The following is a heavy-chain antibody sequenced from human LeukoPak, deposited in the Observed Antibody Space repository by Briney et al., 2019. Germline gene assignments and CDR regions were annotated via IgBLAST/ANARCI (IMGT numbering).Heavy chain of an antibody. Sequence: PGGSLRLSCAASGFAFSSYWMTCVRQAPGKGLEWVANIKQDGSEKHYVDSVKGRFTISRDNAKNSLYLQMDRLRAEDTAVYYCARGTQYLAFDYWGQGTLVTVSS. V-gene: IGHV3-7*05. CDR2: IKQDGSEK. J-gene: IGHJ4*02. D-gene: IGHD4-11*01. CDR1: GFAFSSYW. CDR3: ARGTQYLAFDY.